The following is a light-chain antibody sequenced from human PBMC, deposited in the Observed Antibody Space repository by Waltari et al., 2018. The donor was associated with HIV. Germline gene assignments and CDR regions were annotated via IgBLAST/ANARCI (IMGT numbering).Light chain of an antibody. CDR2: SNN. J-gene: IGLJ2*01. Sequence: QSVLTQSPSASGTPGQRVIISCSGRSSNIGSHSVNWYQQLPGTAPKLLIYSNNERPSGVPDRFSGSKSGTSASLAISGLQSEDEADYHCAAWDDSLNGPVFGGGTKLTVL. CDR1: SSNIGSHS. CDR3: AAWDDSLNGPV. V-gene: IGLV1-44*01.